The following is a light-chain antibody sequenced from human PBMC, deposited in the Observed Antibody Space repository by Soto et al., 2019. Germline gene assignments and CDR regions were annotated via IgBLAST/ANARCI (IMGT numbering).Light chain of an antibody. CDR2: GAS. CDR1: QRISNW. J-gene: IGKJ4*01. CDR3: QQYNSDSGLT. V-gene: IGKV1-5*03. Sequence: DIQMTQSPSTLSASVGDRVTITCRASQRISNWLAWYQQKPGKAPKLLIYGASSLDSGVPSRFSGSGSGTEFTLTISSLQPDDFATYYCQQYNSDSGLTFGGGTKVEIK.